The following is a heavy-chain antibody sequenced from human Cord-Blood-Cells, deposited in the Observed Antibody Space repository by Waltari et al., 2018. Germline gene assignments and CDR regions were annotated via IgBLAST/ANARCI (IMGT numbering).Heavy chain of an antibody. J-gene: IGHJ4*02. D-gene: IGHD2-2*01. CDR3: ATLEYCRSTSCFDY. Sequence: QVQLVQSGAEVKKPGASVKVSCKASGYTFTSYYMHWVRQAPGKGLEWMGINKPSGGSTSHAQKFQGRVTMTRDTSTSTVYMELSSLRSEDTAVYYCATLEYCRSTSCFDYWGQGTLVTVSS. CDR1: GYTFTSYY. CDR2: NKPSGGST. V-gene: IGHV1-46*01.